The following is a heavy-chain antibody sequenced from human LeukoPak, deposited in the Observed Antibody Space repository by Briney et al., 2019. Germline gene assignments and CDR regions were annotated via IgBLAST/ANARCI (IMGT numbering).Heavy chain of an antibody. CDR1: GYTFTSYD. CDR3: ARYCSGGSCYSPYYYGMDV. D-gene: IGHD2-15*01. CDR2: MNPNSGNT. J-gene: IGHJ6*02. Sequence: ASVKVSCKASGYTFTSYDINWVRQATGQGLEWMGWMNPNSGNTGYAQKFQGRVTMTRNTSISTAYMELSSLRSEDTAVYYCARYCSGGSCYSPYYYGMDVWGQGTTVTVSS. V-gene: IGHV1-8*01.